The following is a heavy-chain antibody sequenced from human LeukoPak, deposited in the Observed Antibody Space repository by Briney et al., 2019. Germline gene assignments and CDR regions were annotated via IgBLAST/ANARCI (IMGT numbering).Heavy chain of an antibody. CDR1: GFTFSSYS. CDR3: ARVLHKRNYDSSDYYGY. D-gene: IGHD3-22*01. V-gene: IGHV3-48*01. J-gene: IGHJ4*02. CDR2: ISSSSSTI. Sequence: GGSLRLSCAASGFTFSSYSMNWVRQAPGKGLEWVSYISSSSSTIYYADSVKGRFTISRDNAKNSLYLQMDSLTAGDTAVYYCARVLHKRNYDSSDYYGYWGQGTLVTVSS.